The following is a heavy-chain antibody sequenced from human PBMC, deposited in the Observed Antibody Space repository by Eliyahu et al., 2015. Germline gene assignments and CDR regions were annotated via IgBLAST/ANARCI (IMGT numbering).Heavy chain of an antibody. D-gene: IGHD1-26*01. CDR2: IYYSGST. J-gene: IGHJ4*02. Sequence: QVQLQESGPGLVKPSETLSLTCTVSGXSISSYYWSWIRQPPGKGLEWIGYIYYSGSTNYNPSLKSRVTISVDTSKNQFSLKLSSVTAADTAVYYCARVGMYEWELPQYYFDYWGQGTLVTVSS. CDR3: ARVGMYEWELPQYYFDY. V-gene: IGHV4-59*01. CDR1: GXSISSYY.